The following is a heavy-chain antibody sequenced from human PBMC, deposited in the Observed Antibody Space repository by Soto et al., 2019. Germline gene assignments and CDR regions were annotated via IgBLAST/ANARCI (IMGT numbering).Heavy chain of an antibody. Sequence: PSETLSLTCSVSGFTLSNGGYAWSWSRLTPGKSRELLGYISHLETTYHNPSFKRRLSLSMDRTRNQFSLSLSSTTAADEAVYYCARGGGYDYFDFWGQGIQSTVS. D-gene: IGHD2-15*01. V-gene: IGHV4-30-2*01. CDR1: GFTLSNGGYA. J-gene: IGHJ4*02. CDR3: ARGGGYDYFDF. CDR2: ISHLETT.